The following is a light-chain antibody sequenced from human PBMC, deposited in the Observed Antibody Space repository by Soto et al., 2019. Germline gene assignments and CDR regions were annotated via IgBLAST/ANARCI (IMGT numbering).Light chain of an antibody. V-gene: IGKV3-15*01. CDR3: QQYNDRPPIT. Sequence: EIVMTQSPETLSVSPGERATLSCRASQSVSSYLAWYQQKPGQAPRLLIYDASNRATGIPARFSGSGSGSEFTLTISGLQSEDFAVYYCQQYNDRPPITFGQGRRPEIK. CDR2: DAS. J-gene: IGKJ5*01. CDR1: QSVSSY.